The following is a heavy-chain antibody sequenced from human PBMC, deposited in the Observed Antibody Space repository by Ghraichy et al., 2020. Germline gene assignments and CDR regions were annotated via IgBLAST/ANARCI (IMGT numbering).Heavy chain of an antibody. Sequence: GGSLRISCAASGFTFDDYAMHWVRQAPGKGLEWVSLISGDGGSTYYADSVKGRFTISRDNSKNSLYLQMNSLRTEDTALYYCAKDSSDIVVVVAAYYYYYYMDVWGKGTTVTVSS. V-gene: IGHV3-43*02. CDR1: GFTFDDYA. J-gene: IGHJ6*03. CDR3: AKDSSDIVVVVAAYYYYYYMDV. CDR2: ISGDGGST. D-gene: IGHD2-15*01.